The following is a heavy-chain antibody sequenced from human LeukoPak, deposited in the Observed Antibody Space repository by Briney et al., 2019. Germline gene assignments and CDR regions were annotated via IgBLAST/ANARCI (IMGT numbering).Heavy chain of an antibody. CDR3: AKARGATYGTYYFDY. J-gene: IGHJ4*02. Sequence: PGGSLRLSCAPSGFTFSSYAMNWVRQAPGKGLEWVSISGSGGDTYYADSVKGRFTISRDNPKNTLYLQMNSLRAEDTAVYYCAKARGATYGTYYFDYWGQGTLVTVSS. CDR2: SGSGGDT. CDR1: GFTFSSYA. V-gene: IGHV3-23*01. D-gene: IGHD4/OR15-4a*01.